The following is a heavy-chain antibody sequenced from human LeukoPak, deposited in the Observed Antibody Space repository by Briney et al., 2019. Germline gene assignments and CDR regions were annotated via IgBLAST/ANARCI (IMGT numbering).Heavy chain of an antibody. Sequence: PSETLSLTCTVSGDSISSSSYYWAWIRQPPGKGLGWIGSIYYSGSTHYNPSLESRVTMSVDTSKNQLSLKLTSVTAADAAVYYCARLRAYYGSGSYYSGFDYWGQGALITVSS. CDR2: IYYSGST. V-gene: IGHV4-39*01. D-gene: IGHD3-10*01. CDR1: GDSISSSSYY. CDR3: ARLRAYYGSGSYYSGFDY. J-gene: IGHJ4*02.